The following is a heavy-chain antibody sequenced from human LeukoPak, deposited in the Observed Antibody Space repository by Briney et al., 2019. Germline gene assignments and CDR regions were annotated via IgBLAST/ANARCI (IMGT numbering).Heavy chain of an antibody. CDR1: GGSISSSKW. J-gene: IGHJ5*02. CDR3: ATEISSSRKWFDP. D-gene: IGHD6-6*01. CDR2: IYHSGST. V-gene: IGHV4-4*02. Sequence: SGTLSLTCAVSGGSISSSKWWSWVRQPPGKGLEWIGEIYHSGSTNYNPSLKSRVTISVDKSNNQFSLKLSSVTAADTAVYYCATEISSSRKWFDPWGQGTLVTVSS.